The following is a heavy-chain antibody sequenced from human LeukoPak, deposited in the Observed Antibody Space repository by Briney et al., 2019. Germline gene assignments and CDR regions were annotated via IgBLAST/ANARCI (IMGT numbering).Heavy chain of an antibody. J-gene: IGHJ4*02. Sequence: SVKVSCKASGFTFTSSAVQWVRQARGQRLEWIGWIVVGSGNTNYAQKFQERATITRDMSTSTAYMELSSLRSEDTAVYYCAADGYNLQYYFDYWGQGTLVTVSS. V-gene: IGHV1-58*01. CDR3: AADGYNLQYYFDY. D-gene: IGHD5-24*01. CDR2: IVVGSGNT. CDR1: GFTFTSSA.